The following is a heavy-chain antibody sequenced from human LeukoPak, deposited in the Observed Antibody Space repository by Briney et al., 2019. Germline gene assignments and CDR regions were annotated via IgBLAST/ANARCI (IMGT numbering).Heavy chain of an antibody. CDR2: ICGDGSCA. Sequence: PGGSLRLSCAAPGFAFADYAMHWVRQSPGKGLEWVSLICGDGSCAYYGDSVKGRFTASRDSRKNSLYLQMNSLRSEDTAFYYCAVFTGTYDHSGPFYNGMDVWGQGTTVTVSS. CDR1: GFAFADYA. D-gene: IGHD3-22*01. J-gene: IGHJ6*02. CDR3: AVFTGTYDHSGPFYNGMDV. V-gene: IGHV3-43*02.